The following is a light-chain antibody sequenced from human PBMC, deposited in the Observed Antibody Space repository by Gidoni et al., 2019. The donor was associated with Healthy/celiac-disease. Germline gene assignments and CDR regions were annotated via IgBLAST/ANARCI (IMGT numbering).Light chain of an antibody. V-gene: IGKV3-15*01. CDR1: QAINRN. CDR2: GAS. J-gene: IGKJ4*01. Sequence: EVVMTQSPAIVSVSPGDTATLSCRASQAINRNLAWYQQRPGQAPRLLIYGASTRATGIPARFSCSGSGTEFTLTISSLQFEDFAVYYCHQYRNWPSLTFGGGTKVDIK. CDR3: HQYRNWPSLT.